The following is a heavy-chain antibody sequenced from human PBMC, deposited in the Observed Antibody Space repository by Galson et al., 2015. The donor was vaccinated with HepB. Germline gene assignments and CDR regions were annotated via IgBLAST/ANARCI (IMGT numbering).Heavy chain of an antibody. CDR3: ARDWLYLAAPGTFFDY. V-gene: IGHV1-18*04. D-gene: IGHD6-13*01. CDR1: GYTFTSYG. Sequence: SVKVSCKASGYTFTSYGISWVRHAPGQGLEWMGGISGYNGNTKYAQKLPGRVTLTADTSTNTANMELRSLRPDDTAVYYCARDWLYLAAPGTFFDYWGQGSLVTVSS. J-gene: IGHJ4*02. CDR2: ISGYNGNT.